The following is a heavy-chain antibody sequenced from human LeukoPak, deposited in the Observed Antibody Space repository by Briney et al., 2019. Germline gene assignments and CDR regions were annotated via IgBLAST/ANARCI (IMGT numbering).Heavy chain of an antibody. Sequence: RGALRLSCEASGFPFNSYGMPWVRQAPGKGLEWVAFIRFDGTNQYYADSVRGRFTSSRDNSKNTLYLQMNSLRAEDTAVYYCAKVGVGATYYYYYMDVWGKGTTVTVSS. V-gene: IGHV3-30*02. D-gene: IGHD1-26*01. CDR2: IRFDGTNQ. CDR3: AKVGVGATYYYYYMDV. J-gene: IGHJ6*03. CDR1: GFPFNSYG.